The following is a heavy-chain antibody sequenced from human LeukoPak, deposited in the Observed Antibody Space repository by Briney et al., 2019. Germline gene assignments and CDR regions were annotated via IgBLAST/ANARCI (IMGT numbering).Heavy chain of an antibody. CDR2: ISGSGGST. J-gene: IGHJ3*02. V-gene: IGHV3-23*01. CDR3: AKDRYSGSYYGLAFDI. CDR1: GFTFTDHY. Sequence: PGGSLRLSCAASGFTFTDHYMTWIRQTPGKGLEWVSAISGSGGSTYYADSVKGRFTISRDNSKNTLYLQMNSLRAEDTAVYYCAKDRYSGSYYGLAFDIWGQGTMVTVSS. D-gene: IGHD1-26*01.